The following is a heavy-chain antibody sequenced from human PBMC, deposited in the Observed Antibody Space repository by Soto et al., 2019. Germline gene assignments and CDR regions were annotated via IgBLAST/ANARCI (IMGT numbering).Heavy chain of an antibody. CDR1: GASMNSGAYY. V-gene: IGHV4-31*03. Sequence: QVQLQESGPGLVKPSQTLSLTCTVSGASMNSGAYYWSWVRQPPGKGLEWIVYIYHNGRTYNNPSLMSRVTKSLDTSKNQFSLKLNSVSAADTAVYYWARVSATGTRWFDPWGQGTLVTVSS. CDR2: IYHNGRT. J-gene: IGHJ5*02. D-gene: IGHD6-13*01. CDR3: ARVSATGTRWFDP.